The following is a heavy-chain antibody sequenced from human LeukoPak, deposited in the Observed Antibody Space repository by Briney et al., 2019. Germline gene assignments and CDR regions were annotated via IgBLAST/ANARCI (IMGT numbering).Heavy chain of an antibody. CDR1: GGSISSYY. CDR3: ARHLGITMVRGVVDY. CDR2: IYYSGST. J-gene: IGHJ4*02. D-gene: IGHD3-10*01. V-gene: IGHV4-59*01. Sequence: SETLSLTCTASGGSISSYYWSWLRQPPGKGLEWVGYIYYSGSTNYNPSLKSRVSISVDTSKNEFSLKLSAVTAADAAVYYCARHLGITMVRGVVDYWGQGTLGTVTA.